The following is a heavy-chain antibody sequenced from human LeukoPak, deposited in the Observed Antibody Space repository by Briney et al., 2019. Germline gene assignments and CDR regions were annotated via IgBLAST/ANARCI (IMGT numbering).Heavy chain of an antibody. D-gene: IGHD3/OR15-3a*01. Sequence: WETLSLTCTVSGVSISSSYSYWGWIRQPPVMGLEWIGSIYYTGNTYYNASLKSQVSISIDTSKNQFSLKLTSVTAADTAVYYCARQTGSGLFILPGGQGTLVTVSS. V-gene: IGHV4-39*01. CDR1: GVSISSSYSY. J-gene: IGHJ4*01. CDR3: ARQTGSGLFILP. CDR2: IYYTGNT.